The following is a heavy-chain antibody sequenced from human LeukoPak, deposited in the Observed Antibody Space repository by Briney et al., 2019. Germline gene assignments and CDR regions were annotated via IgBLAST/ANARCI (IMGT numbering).Heavy chain of an antibody. CDR2: ISWNGGSV. Sequence: GGSLRLSCAVSGFSLDDHDMHWVRQAPGKGLEWVSGISWNGGSVDYADSVKGRFIISRDNAKKSLYLQMNSLRREDTALYYCAKDTEFGEPYHGMDVWGQGTTVTVSS. D-gene: IGHD3-10*01. CDR1: GFSLDDHD. V-gene: IGHV3-9*01. J-gene: IGHJ6*02. CDR3: AKDTEFGEPYHGMDV.